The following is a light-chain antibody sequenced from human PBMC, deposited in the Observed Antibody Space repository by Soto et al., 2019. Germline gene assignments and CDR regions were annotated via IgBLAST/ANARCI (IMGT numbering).Light chain of an antibody. Sequence: DFQMTQSPSTLSASVGDRVTITCRASQNINNWVAWYQQKPGKAPKFLIYDASTWQRGVPSRFSGSGFGTEFSLTISSLQPDDFGSYYCQHTRTFGQGTKVEIK. J-gene: IGKJ1*01. CDR2: DAS. CDR3: QHTRT. CDR1: QNINNW. V-gene: IGKV1-5*01.